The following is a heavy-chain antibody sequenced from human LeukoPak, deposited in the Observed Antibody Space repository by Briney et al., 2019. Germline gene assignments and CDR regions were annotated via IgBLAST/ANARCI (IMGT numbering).Heavy chain of an antibody. J-gene: IGHJ4*02. CDR2: MNPNSGNT. CDR3: ARAHYYDFWSGYYHGAFDY. CDR1: GYTFTSYD. Sequence: ASVKVSCKASGYTFTSYDVNWVRQATGQGLEWMGWMNPNSGNTGYAQKFQGRVTMTRNTSISTAYMELSSLRSEDTAVYYCARAHYYDFWSGYYHGAFDYWGQGTLVTVSS. V-gene: IGHV1-8*01. D-gene: IGHD3-3*01.